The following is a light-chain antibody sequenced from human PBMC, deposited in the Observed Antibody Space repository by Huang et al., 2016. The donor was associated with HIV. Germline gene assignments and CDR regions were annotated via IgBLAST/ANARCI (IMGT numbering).Light chain of an antibody. V-gene: IGKV3-11*01. J-gene: IGKJ3*01. CDR1: QGVSGS. CDR3: QQRSNWLFT. Sequence: EIVLTQSPATLSLSPGERATLSCRASQGVSGSLAWYQQKPGQAPRLLLYDVSNRATGIPARFSGSVSWSDFTLTISNLEPEDFAVYYCQQRSNWLFTFGPGTKVDIK. CDR2: DVS.